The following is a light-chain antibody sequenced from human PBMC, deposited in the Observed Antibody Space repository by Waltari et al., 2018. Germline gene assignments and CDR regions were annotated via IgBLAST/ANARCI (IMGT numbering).Light chain of an antibody. V-gene: IGKV3-15*01. CDR1: QSVSSN. Sequence: EIVMTQSPATLSVSPGERATLSCRASQSVSSNLAWYQQKPGQAPRLRNFGASSRATGIPGRFSGSGSGTEFTLTISSLQSEDFAVYYCQQYNNWLITFGQGTRLEIK. CDR3: QQYNNWLIT. J-gene: IGKJ5*01. CDR2: GAS.